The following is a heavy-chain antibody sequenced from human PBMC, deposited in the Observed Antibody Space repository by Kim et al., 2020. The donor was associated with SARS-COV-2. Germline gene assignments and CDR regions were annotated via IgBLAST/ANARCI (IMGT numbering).Heavy chain of an antibody. CDR3: ARDGYCSSTSCYGEDYYYGMDV. J-gene: IGHJ6*02. CDR2: IYYSGST. Sequence: SETLSLTCTVSGGSVSSGSYYWSWIRQPPGKGLEWIGYIYYSGSTNYNPSLKSRVTISVDTSKNQFSLKLSSVTAADTAVYYCARDGYCSSTSCYGEDYYYGMDVWGQGTTVTVSS. V-gene: IGHV4-61*01. D-gene: IGHD2-2*03. CDR1: GGSVSSGSYY.